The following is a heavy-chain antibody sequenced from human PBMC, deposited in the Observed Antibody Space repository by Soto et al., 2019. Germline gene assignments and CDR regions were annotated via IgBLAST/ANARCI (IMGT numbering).Heavy chain of an antibody. CDR1: GFTFSSYD. D-gene: IGHD3-10*01. Sequence: EVQLVESGGALVQPGGSLRLSCAASGFTFSSYDMQWVRQVTGKGLEWVSSIGKGGDTYYAGSVKGRFTISRENAKNSLYLQMSNLRAGDTAVYYCVRDPAGHGMDVWGQGTTVTVSS. CDR2: IGKGGDT. J-gene: IGHJ6*02. V-gene: IGHV3-13*01. CDR3: VRDPAGHGMDV.